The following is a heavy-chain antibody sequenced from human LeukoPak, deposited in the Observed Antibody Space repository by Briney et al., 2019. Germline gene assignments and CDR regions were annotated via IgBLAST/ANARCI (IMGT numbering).Heavy chain of an antibody. CDR3: ARAVRKYYYDSSGYYYFDY. D-gene: IGHD3-22*01. CDR1: GFTFSSYS. Sequence: GGSLRLSCAASGFTFSSYSMNWVRQAPGRGLEWVSSIRFTGSYIYYADSVKGRFTISRDNSKNTLYLQMNSLRAEDTAVYYCARAVRKYYYDSSGYYYFDYWGQGTLVTVSS. V-gene: IGHV3-21*04. J-gene: IGHJ4*02. CDR2: IRFTGSYI.